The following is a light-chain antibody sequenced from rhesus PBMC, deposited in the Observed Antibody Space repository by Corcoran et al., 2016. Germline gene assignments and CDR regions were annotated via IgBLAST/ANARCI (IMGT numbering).Light chain of an antibody. Sequence: DIQMTQSPSSLSASVGDTVTITCRASQSISRWLDWYQQKPGKAPNLLIQRASGVQSGVPSRFSGSGSGTNFTLPVSSLQPEDFAPYFCLQYSSSPALTFGGGAKV. CDR2: RAS. CDR1: QSISRW. J-gene: IGKJ4*01. V-gene: IGKV1-22*01. CDR3: LQYSSSPALT.